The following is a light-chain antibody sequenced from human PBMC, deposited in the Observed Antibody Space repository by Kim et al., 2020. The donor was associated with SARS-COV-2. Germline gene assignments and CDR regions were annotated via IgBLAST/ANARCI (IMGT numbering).Light chain of an antibody. Sequence: SVSPGERATLSCRASQTVSSNLAWYQQKPGQAPSLLIYDASKRATGVPARFSGSGSGTEFTISISSLQSEDFAVYYCQQYNNWPFTFGQGTKLEIK. J-gene: IGKJ2*01. CDR1: QTVSSN. CDR2: DAS. V-gene: IGKV3-15*01. CDR3: QQYNNWPFT.